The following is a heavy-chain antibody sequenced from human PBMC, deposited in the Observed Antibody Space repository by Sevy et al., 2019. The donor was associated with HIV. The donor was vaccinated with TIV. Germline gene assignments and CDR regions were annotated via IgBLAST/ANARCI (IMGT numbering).Heavy chain of an antibody. J-gene: IGHJ4*02. V-gene: IGHV4-34*01. CDR3: ARALGAHFDY. Sequence: SETLSLTCAVYGESFSGYYWSWLRQAPGKGLEWIGEITHSGSTNYNPPLKSRLTMSVDTSKNQFSLKLMSVTAADTAVYYCARALGAHFDYWGQGNLVTVSS. CDR1: GESFSGYY. D-gene: IGHD3-16*01. CDR2: ITHSGST.